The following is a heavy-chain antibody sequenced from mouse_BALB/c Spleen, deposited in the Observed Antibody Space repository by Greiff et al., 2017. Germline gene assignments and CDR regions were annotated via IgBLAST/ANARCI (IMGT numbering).Heavy chain of an antibody. CDR1: GFTFSSYG. D-gene: IGHD2-4*01. V-gene: IGHV5-6*01. CDR2: ISSGGSYT. J-gene: IGHJ3*01. CDR3: ARHGTMITTEGAWFAY. Sequence: EVKLMESGGDLVKPGGSLKLSCAASGFTFSSYGMSWVRQTPDKRLEWVATISSGGSYTYYPDSVKGRFTISRDNAKNTLYLQMSSLKSEDTAMYYCARHGTMITTEGAWFAYWGQGTLVTVSA.